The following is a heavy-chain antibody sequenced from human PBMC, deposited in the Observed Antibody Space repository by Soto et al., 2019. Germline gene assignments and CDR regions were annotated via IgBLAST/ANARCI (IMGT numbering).Heavy chain of an antibody. CDR3: AVSLPASLVTPQWGKFDP. CDR2: IYYSGST. V-gene: IGHV4-31*03. J-gene: IGHJ5*02. D-gene: IGHD1-26*01. CDR1: GGSISSGGYY. Sequence: QVQLQESGPGLVKPSQTLSLTCTVSGGSISSGGYYWSWIRQHPGKGLEWIGYIYYSGSTYYNPSLKSRVTISVDTAKNQFSLKLSSVTAADTAVYYCAVSLPASLVTPQWGKFDPWGQGTLVTVSS.